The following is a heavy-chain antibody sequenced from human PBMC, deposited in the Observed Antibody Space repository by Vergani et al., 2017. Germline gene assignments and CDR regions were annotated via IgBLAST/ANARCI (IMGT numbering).Heavy chain of an antibody. CDR2: IYIGGSST. CDR1: GFTFSSYA. Sequence: EVQLLESGGGLVQPGGSLRLSCAASGFTFSSYAMSWVRQAPGKGLEWVSVIYIGGSSTYYADSGKGRFTISRGNSKNTLYLQMNSLRAEDTAVYYCAKMTPPVYGDMVVVPAAKTSGYYFDYWGQGTLVTVSS. J-gene: IGHJ4*02. V-gene: IGHV3-23*03. D-gene: IGHD2-2*01. CDR3: AKMTPPVYGDMVVVPAAKTSGYYFDY.